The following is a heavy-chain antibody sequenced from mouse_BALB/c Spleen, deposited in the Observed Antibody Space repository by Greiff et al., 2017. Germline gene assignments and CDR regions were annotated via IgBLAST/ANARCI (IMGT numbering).Heavy chain of an antibody. Sequence: QVQLKQSGPGLVAPSQSLSITCTVSGFSLTGYGVNWVRQPPGKGLEWLGMIWGDGSTDYNSALKSRLSISKYNSKSQVFLKMNSLQTDDTARYYCGRGGTTIVESFAYWGEGTLVTVSA. V-gene: IGHV2-6-7*01. CDR2: IWGDGST. CDR3: GRGGTTIVESFAY. D-gene: IGHD1-1*01. J-gene: IGHJ3*01. CDR1: GFSLTGYG.